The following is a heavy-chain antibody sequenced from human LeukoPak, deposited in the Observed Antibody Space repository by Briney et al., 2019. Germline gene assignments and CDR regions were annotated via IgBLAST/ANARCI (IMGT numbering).Heavy chain of an antibody. CDR2: IYASGST. CDR1: GGSISSYY. V-gene: IGHV4-4*09. D-gene: IGHD3-3*01. Sequence: PSETLSLTCTVSGGSISSYYWSWIRQPPGKGLEWIGYIYASGSTNYNPSLKSRVTISVDTSKNQFSLKLSSVIAADTAVYYCARGGYDFWSGFYILGYWGQGTLVTVSS. CDR3: ARGGYDFWSGFYILGY. J-gene: IGHJ4*02.